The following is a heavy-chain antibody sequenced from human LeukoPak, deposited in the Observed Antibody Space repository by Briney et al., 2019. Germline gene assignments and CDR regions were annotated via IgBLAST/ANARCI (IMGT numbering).Heavy chain of an antibody. CDR2: IYTSGST. V-gene: IGHV4-4*07. J-gene: IGHJ3*02. CDR1: GGSISSYY. CDR3: ASYNWNYVAFDI. Sequence: KPSETLSLTCTVSGGSISSYYWSWIRQPAGKGLEWIGRIYTSGSTNYNPSLESRVTMSVDTSKNQFSLKLSSVTAADTAVYYCASYNWNYVAFDIWGQGTMVTVSS. D-gene: IGHD1-7*01.